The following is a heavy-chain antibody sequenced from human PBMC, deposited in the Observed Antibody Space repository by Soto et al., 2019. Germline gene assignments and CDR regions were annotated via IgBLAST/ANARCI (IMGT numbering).Heavy chain of an antibody. J-gene: IGHJ4*02. CDR1: GFIFSIYS. CDR3: ARDLRGIAVADFDF. D-gene: IGHD6-19*01. V-gene: IGHV3-21*01. CDR2: ISGSGTNI. Sequence: PGGSLRLSCAASGFIFSIYSMNWVRQAPGKGLEWVSSISGSGTNIYYADSVKGRFTISRDNAKDSLYLQMNSLRAEDTAVYYCARDLRGIAVADFDFWGQGTLDTVSS.